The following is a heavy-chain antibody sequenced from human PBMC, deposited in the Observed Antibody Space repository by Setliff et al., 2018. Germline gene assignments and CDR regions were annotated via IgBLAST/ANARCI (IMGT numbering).Heavy chain of an antibody. CDR3: ARAGPTVTFFRVLVISWWDP. Sequence: SETLSLTCTVSDGSISSGDYYWNWIRQPAGKGLEWIGHFHTGGSTNYNRSLRSRVSISVDTSKNQFSLKLSSVTAADTATYYCARAGPTVTFFRVLVISWWDPWGQGSLVTVSS. D-gene: IGHD3-3*01. V-gene: IGHV4-61*09. CDR1: DGSISSGDYY. CDR2: FHTGGST. J-gene: IGHJ5*02.